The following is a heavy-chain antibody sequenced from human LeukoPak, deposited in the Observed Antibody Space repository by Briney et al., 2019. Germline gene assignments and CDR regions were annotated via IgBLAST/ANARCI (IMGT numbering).Heavy chain of an antibody. J-gene: IGHJ6*03. Sequence: PGRSLRLSCAASGFTFSSYAMSWVRQAPGKGPEWVSTISIDGGRTYYADSVKGRFTVSRDTSKNTLYLQMNSLRAEDTAVYYCARKGIGSSRYQNMDVWGKGPRSPSP. CDR3: ARKGIGSSRYQNMDV. D-gene: IGHD6-25*01. CDR1: GFTFSSYA. V-gene: IGHV3-23*01. CDR2: ISIDGGRT.